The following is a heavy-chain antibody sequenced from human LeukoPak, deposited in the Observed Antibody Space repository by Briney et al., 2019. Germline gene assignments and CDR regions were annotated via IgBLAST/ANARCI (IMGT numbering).Heavy chain of an antibody. V-gene: IGHV4-30-2*01. CDR1: GGSISSGGYS. J-gene: IGHJ5*02. CDR2: IYHSGST. Sequence: SQTLSLTCAVSGGSISSGGYSWGWIRQPPGKGLEWIGYIYHSGSTYYNPSLKSRVTISVDRSKNQFSLKLSSVTAADTAVYYCARVGRYCSSTSCLTNWFDPWGQGTLVTVSS. D-gene: IGHD2-2*01. CDR3: ARVGRYCSSTSCLTNWFDP.